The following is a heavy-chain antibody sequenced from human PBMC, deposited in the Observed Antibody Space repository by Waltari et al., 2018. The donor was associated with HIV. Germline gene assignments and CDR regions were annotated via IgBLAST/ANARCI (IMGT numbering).Heavy chain of an antibody. V-gene: IGHV4-34*01. J-gene: IGHJ4*02. D-gene: IGHD3-3*01. Sequence: QVQLQQWGAGLLKPSETLSLTCAVYGGSFSGYYWSWIRQPPGKGLEWIGEINHSGSTNYNPSLKSRVTISVDTSKNQFSLKLSSVTAADTAVYYCARGRIFWSGYPNGDYWGQGTLVTVSS. CDR1: GGSFSGYY. CDR2: INHSGST. CDR3: ARGRIFWSGYPNGDY.